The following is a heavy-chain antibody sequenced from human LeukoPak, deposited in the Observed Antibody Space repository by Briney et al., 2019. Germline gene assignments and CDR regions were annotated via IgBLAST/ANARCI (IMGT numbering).Heavy chain of an antibody. Sequence: GGSLRLSCAASGFTFSSYGMHWVRQAPGKGLEWVAVIWYDGSNKYYADSVKGRFTISRDNSKNTLYLQMNSLRAEDTAVYYCASGHYPYAFDIWGQGTMVTVSS. CDR1: GFTFSSYG. CDR2: IWYDGSNK. D-gene: IGHD3-22*01. J-gene: IGHJ3*02. CDR3: ASGHYPYAFDI. V-gene: IGHV3-33*01.